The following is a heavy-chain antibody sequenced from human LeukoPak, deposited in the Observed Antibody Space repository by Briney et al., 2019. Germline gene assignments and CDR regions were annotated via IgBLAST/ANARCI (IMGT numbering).Heavy chain of an antibody. Sequence: GGSLRLSCAASGFTFSSYAMHWVRQAPWKGLEYVSTISSNGGSTYYANSVKGRFTISRDNSKNTLYLQMGSLRAEDMAVYYCARVYCSSTSCSEYDYWGQGTLVTVSS. CDR3: ARVYCSSTSCSEYDY. D-gene: IGHD2-2*01. V-gene: IGHV3-64*01. CDR1: GFTFSSYA. J-gene: IGHJ4*02. CDR2: ISSNGGST.